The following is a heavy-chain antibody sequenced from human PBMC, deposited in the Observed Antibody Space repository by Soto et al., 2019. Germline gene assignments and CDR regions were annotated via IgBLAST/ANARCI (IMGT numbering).Heavy chain of an antibody. CDR3: ARELSSSWRFDY. V-gene: IGHV1-8*01. J-gene: IGHJ4*02. D-gene: IGHD6-13*01. Sequence: QVQLVQSGAEVKKPGASVKVSCKASGYTFTSYDINWVRQATGQGLEWMGWMNPNSGNTGYAQKFQGRVTMARNASISTAYMELSSLRSEDTAVYYCARELSSSWRFDYWGQGTLVTVSS. CDR2: MNPNSGNT. CDR1: GYTFTSYD.